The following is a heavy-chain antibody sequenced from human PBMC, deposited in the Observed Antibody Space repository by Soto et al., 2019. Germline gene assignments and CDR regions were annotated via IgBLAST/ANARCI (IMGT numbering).Heavy chain of an antibody. V-gene: IGHV1-18*01. J-gene: IGHJ6*02. CDR2: ISAYNGNT. Sequence: ASVKVSCKASGYTFTSYGISWVRQAPGQGLEWMGWISAYNGNTKYAQKLQGRVTMTTDTSTSTAYMELRSPRSDDTAVYYCTREGSAPYYYYGMDAWGQGTXVTVSS. CDR3: TREGSAPYYYYGMDA. D-gene: IGHD3-10*01. CDR1: GYTFTSYG.